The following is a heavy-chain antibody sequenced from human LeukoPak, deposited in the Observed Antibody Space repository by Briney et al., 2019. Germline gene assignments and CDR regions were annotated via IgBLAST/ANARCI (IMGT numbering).Heavy chain of an antibody. D-gene: IGHD2-15*01. CDR3: FGYCSGGSCYAFGVDWFDP. V-gene: IGHV3-23*01. J-gene: IGHJ5*02. CDR1: GFTFSSYA. CDR2: ISGSGGST. Sequence: GGSLRLSCAASGFTFSSYAMSWVRQAPGKGLEWVSAISGSGGSTYYADSVKGRFTISRDNSKNTLYLQMYSLRAEDTAVYYCFGYCSGGSCYAFGVDWFDPWGQGTLVTVSS.